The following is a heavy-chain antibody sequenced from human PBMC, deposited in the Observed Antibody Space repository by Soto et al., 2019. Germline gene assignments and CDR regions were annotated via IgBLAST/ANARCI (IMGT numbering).Heavy chain of an antibody. CDR3: ASIAGSSRLYYYYGMDV. D-gene: IGHD6-13*01. V-gene: IGHV3-48*02. CDR2: ISSSSSTI. CDR1: GFTFSSYS. Sequence: GGSLRLSCAASGFTFSSYSMNWVRQAPGKGLEWVSYISSSSSTIYYADSVKGRFTISRDNAKNSLYLQMNSLRDEDTAVYYCASIAGSSRLYYYYGMDVWGQGTTVTVSS. J-gene: IGHJ6*02.